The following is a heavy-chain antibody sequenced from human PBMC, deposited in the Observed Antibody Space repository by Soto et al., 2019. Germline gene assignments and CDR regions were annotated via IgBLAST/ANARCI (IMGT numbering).Heavy chain of an antibody. V-gene: IGHV4-39*01. D-gene: IGHD3-3*02. CDR2: MFYGVST. CDR1: CSSINSSGYY. CDR3: ARLPSRHLVDY. J-gene: IGHJ4*02. Sequence: PSETVSLTCTVSCSSINSSGYYWGWIRQPPGKGLEWIGSMFYGVSTYYNPSLKSRVTVSVDTSKNQFSLNLRSVTAADTAVYYCARLPSRHLVDYWGQGTLVTVSS.